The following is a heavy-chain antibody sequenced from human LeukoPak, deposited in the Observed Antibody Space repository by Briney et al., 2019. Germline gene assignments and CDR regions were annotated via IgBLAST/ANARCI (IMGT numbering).Heavy chain of an antibody. J-gene: IGHJ6*03. Sequence: ASETLSLTCTVSDDSITMYYWTWIRQPPGRGLEWIGYVDHTGSTKFNPSLNGRVSISRDTSNNFFSLRLRSVTAADTAVYFCARGRVSSSTWYSTYYYFFYMDFWGKGTTVTVSS. CDR1: DDSITMYY. V-gene: IGHV4-59*01. CDR2: VDHTGST. CDR3: ARGRVSSSTWYSTYYYFFYMDF. D-gene: IGHD4-11*01.